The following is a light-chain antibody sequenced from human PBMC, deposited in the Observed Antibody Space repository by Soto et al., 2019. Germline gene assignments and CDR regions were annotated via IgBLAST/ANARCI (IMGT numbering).Light chain of an antibody. CDR2: DVS. CDR3: QQYNNWPYP. Sequence: EIVMTQAPDTLPVSPEERATLACRAGQSGNTNFAWYQHKSGQSPRLLIYDVSISVTGVPARCSGTRSETDFTLTISGLQSEDSAVYFCQQYNNWPYPLGQGTRLEIK. V-gene: IGKV3-15*01. J-gene: IGKJ5*01. CDR1: QSGNTN.